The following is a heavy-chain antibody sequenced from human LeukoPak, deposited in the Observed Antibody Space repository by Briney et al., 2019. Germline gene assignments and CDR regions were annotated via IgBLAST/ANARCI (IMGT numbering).Heavy chain of an antibody. CDR3: AKGWGYYTSGTYYNRIPDP. CDR2: ISGSGGST. J-gene: IGHJ5*02. Sequence: GGSLRLSCAASGFTFSSYAMSWVRQAPGKGLEWVSAISGSGGSTYYADSVKGRFTISRDNSKNTLYLQMNSLRAEDTAVYYCAKGWGYYTSGTYYNRIPDPWGQGTLVTVSS. CDR1: GFTFSSYA. D-gene: IGHD3-10*01. V-gene: IGHV3-23*01.